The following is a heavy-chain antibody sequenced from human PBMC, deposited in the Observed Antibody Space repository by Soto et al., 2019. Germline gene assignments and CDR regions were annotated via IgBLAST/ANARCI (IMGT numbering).Heavy chain of an antibody. D-gene: IGHD3-22*01. CDR3: ARASATYYYDSSGYFEY. CDR2: IYYSGST. Sequence: SETLSLTXTVSGGSISSYYWSWIRQPPGKGLEWIGYIYYSGSTNYNTSLKSRVTISVDTSKNQFSLKLSSVTAADTAVYYCARASATYYYDSSGYFEYWGKGTLVTVSS. V-gene: IGHV4-59*01. J-gene: IGHJ4*02. CDR1: GGSISSYY.